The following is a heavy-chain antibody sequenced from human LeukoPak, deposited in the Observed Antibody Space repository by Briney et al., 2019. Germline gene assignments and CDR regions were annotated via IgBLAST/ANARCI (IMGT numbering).Heavy chain of an antibody. CDR1: GFTFSTFC. V-gene: IGHV3-33*01. D-gene: IGHD5-18*01. Sequence: QPGGSLRLSCATAGFTFSTFCIHWVRQPPGKGLEWAAAIQSDGSKQYYGDSVRGRFTISRDSSKNTVYLQMNSLRNEDTAVYYCARDVDTSSHSSQLDPWGQGTLVTVSS. CDR2: IQSDGSKQ. J-gene: IGHJ5*02. CDR3: ARDVDTSSHSSQLDP.